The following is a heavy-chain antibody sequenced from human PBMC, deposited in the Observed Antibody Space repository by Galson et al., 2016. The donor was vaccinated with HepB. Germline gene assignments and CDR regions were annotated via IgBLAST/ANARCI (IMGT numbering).Heavy chain of an antibody. J-gene: IGHJ5*02. CDR3: ARSSFGVSNP. CDR2: IDPSASFI. Sequence: QSGAEVKKPGESLKISCEGSGYTFSTYWIAWVRQMPGKGLEWMGRIDPSASFIDYSPSFEGHITISTDKSKSTAYLQWTSLKASDTAMYYCARSSFGVSNPWGQGTLVTVSS. V-gene: IGHV5-10-1*01. D-gene: IGHD3-3*01. CDR1: GYTFSTYW.